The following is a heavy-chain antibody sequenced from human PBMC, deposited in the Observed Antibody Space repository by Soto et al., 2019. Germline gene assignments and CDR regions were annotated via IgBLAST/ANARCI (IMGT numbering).Heavy chain of an antibody. V-gene: IGHV1-24*01. CDR1: GYTLTELS. Sequence: ASVKGSCKVSGYTLTELSMHWMRQAPGKGLEWMGGFDPEDGETIYAQKFQGRVTMTEDTSTDTAYMELSSLRSEDTAVYYCATVLSLYSRSYYAFDIWGRGTMVTVSS. CDR2: FDPEDGET. D-gene: IGHD1-26*01. CDR3: ATVLSLYSRSYYAFDI. J-gene: IGHJ3*02.